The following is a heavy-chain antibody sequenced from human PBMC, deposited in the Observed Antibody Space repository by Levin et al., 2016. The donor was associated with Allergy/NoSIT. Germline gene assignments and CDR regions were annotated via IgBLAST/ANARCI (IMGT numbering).Heavy chain of an antibody. CDR1: GYTFTSYY. V-gene: IGHV1-46*01. Sequence: VKVSCKASGYTFTSYYMHWVRQAPGQGLEWMGIINPSGGSTSYAQKFQGRVTMTRDTSTSTVYMELSSLRSEDTAVYYCARDTIPGRITIFGVAPDYWGQGTLVTVSS. D-gene: IGHD3-3*01. CDR2: INPSGGST. CDR3: ARDTIPGRITIFGVAPDY. J-gene: IGHJ4*02.